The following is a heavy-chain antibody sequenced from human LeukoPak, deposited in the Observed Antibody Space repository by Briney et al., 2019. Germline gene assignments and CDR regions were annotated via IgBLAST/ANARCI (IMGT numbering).Heavy chain of an antibody. J-gene: IGHJ4*02. V-gene: IGHV3-33*01. CDR1: GFTFSSYG. Sequence: PAESLRLSCAASGFTFSSYGMHWVRQAPGNGLEWVAFIWYDGSNKYYADSMKGRFTISRENSKNTLYLQMNSLRAEDTAVYSCAREYSSGVSHWGQGTLVTVSS. CDR3: AREYSSGVSH. CDR2: IWYDGSNK. D-gene: IGHD6-19*01.